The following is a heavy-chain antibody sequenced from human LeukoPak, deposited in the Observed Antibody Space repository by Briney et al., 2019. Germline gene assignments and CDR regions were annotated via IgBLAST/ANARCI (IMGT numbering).Heavy chain of an antibody. CDR3: ARDCSSTGCYKINDY. CDR2: ISAYNGNT. J-gene: IGHJ4*02. CDR1: GYTFTSYG. Sequence: ASVKVSCETSGYTFTSYGINWVRQAPGQGLEWMGWISAYNGNTNYAQKLQGRVTMTTDTSTSTAYMELRSLRSDDTAVYYCARDCSSTGCYKINDYWGQGTLVTVSS. D-gene: IGHD2-2*02. V-gene: IGHV1-18*01.